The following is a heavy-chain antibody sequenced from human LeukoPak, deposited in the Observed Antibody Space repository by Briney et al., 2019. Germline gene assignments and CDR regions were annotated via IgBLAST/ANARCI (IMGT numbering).Heavy chain of an antibody. V-gene: IGHV3-23*01. D-gene: IGHD1-26*01. Sequence: PGGSLRLSCAASGFTFTSYAMSWVRQAPGKGLEWVSSISGSGGSTFYVDSVKGRFTISRDNTKNTLYLQMNSLRAEDTALYYCAKDPQRGSPYYFDYWGQETLVTVSS. CDR2: ISGSGGST. CDR3: AKDPQRGSPYYFDY. CDR1: GFTFTSYA. J-gene: IGHJ4*02.